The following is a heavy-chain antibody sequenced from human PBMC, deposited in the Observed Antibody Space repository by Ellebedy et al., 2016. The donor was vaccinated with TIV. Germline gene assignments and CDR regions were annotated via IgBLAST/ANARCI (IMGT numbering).Heavy chain of an antibody. CDR3: ARRHSSEAFDI. Sequence: SETLSLXCTVSGGSISSYYWSWIRQPPGKGLEWIGYIYYSGSTNYNPSLKSRVTISVDTSKNQFSLKLSSVTAADTAVYYCARRHSSEAFDIWGQGTMVTVSS. V-gene: IGHV4-59*08. CDR2: IYYSGST. CDR1: GGSISSYY. D-gene: IGHD3-22*01. J-gene: IGHJ3*02.